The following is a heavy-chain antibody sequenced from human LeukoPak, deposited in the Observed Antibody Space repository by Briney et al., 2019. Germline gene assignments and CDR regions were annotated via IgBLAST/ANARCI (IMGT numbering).Heavy chain of an antibody. CDR1: GFTFTTYA. Sequence: GGSLRLSCAASGFTFTTYAMSWVRQTPGKGLEWVSTFSGSIDTTYHADSVKGRFTISRDNSKNTVYLQMNSLRAEDTAVYYCAKASAGTCSGARCYYFDSWGQGTPVTVSS. CDR2: FSGSIDTT. J-gene: IGHJ4*02. V-gene: IGHV3-23*01. CDR3: AKASAGTCSGARCYYFDS. D-gene: IGHD2-15*01.